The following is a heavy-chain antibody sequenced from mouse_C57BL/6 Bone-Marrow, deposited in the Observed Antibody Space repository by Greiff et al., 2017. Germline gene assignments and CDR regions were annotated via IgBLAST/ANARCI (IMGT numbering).Heavy chain of an antibody. D-gene: IGHD2-5*01. CDR2: INPNNGGI. CDR1: GYTFTDYY. J-gene: IGHJ4*01. CDR3: ARPGYSNPYYYAMDY. V-gene: IGHV1-26*01. Sequence: VQLQQSGPELVKPGASVKISCKASGYTFTDYYMNWVKQSHGKSLEWIGDINPNNGGISYNQKFKGKATLTVDKSSSTAYMELRSLTSEDSAVYYCARPGYSNPYYYAMDYWGQGTSVTVSS.